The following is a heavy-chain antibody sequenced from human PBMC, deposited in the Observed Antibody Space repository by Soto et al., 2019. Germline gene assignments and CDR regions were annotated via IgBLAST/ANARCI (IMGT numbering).Heavy chain of an antibody. J-gene: IGHJ3*02. V-gene: IGHV1-18*01. CDR3: ARGIDNDHCSSTSCYDCDI. CDR1: GYTFTSYG. D-gene: IGHD2-2*01. CDR2: ISAYNGNT. Sequence: ASVKVSCKASGYTFTSYGISWVRQAPGQGLEWMGWISAYNGNTNYAQKLQGRVTMTTDTSTSTVYMEMRSLRSDDTAVYDCARGIDNDHCSSTSCYDCDIWGQGTMVTVSS.